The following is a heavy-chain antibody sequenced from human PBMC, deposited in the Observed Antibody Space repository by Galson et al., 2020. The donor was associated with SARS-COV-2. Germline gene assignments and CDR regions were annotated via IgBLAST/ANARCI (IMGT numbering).Heavy chain of an antibody. D-gene: IGHD3-10*01. J-gene: IGHJ4*02. V-gene: IGHV3-21*01. CDR1: GFSFSSYA. CDR2: ITSSGSNV. Sequence: TGGSLRLSCTTSGFSFSSYAMTWVRQAPGRGLEWVSSITSSGSNVYYAESVKGRFTASRDNARTSLYLQMDSLRAEDTAVYYCGHLQQQRITYWGKGNLVTVSS. CDR3: GHLQQQRITY.